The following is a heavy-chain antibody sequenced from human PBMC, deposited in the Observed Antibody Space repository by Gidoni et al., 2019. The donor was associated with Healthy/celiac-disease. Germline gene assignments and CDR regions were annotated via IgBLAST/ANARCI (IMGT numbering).Heavy chain of an antibody. D-gene: IGHD3-10*01. CDR1: GFPVSRNY. J-gene: IGHJ4*02. Sequence: EVQLVESGGGLIPPGGSLRLSCAASGFPVSRNYMSWVRQAPGKGLEGVSVIYSGGSTYYADSVKGRFTISRDNSKNALYLQMNSLRAEDTAVYYCARDPGTGVFDYWGQGTLVTVSS. V-gene: IGHV3-53*01. CDR3: ARDPGTGVFDY. CDR2: IYSGGST.